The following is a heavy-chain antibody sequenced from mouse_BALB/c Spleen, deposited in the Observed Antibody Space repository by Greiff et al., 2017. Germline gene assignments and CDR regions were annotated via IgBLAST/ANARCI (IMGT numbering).Heavy chain of an antibody. CDR1: GFSLTSYG. J-gene: IGHJ1*01. CDR3: AKFYYGNFAGYFDV. V-gene: IGHV2-9*02. Sequence: VKLVESGPGLVAPSQSLSITCTVSGFSLTSYGVHWVRQPPGKGLEWLGVIWAGGSTNYNSALMSRLSISKDNSKSQVFLKMNSLQTDDTAMYYCAKFYYGNFAGYFDVWGAGTTVTVSS. D-gene: IGHD2-1*01. CDR2: IWAGGST.